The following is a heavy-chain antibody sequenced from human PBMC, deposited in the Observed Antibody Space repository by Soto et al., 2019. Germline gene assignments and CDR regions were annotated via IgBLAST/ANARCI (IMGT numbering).Heavy chain of an antibody. CDR2: IIPIFGRA. CDR1: GGTFSSYA. Sequence: SVKVSCKASGGTFSSYAISWVRQAPGQGLEWMGGIIPIFGRANYAQKFQGRVTITADESTSTAYMELSSLRSEDTAVYYCARRAAYGDDYYGMDVWGQGTTVTVSS. CDR3: ARRAAYGDDYYGMDV. J-gene: IGHJ6*02. V-gene: IGHV1-69*13. D-gene: IGHD4-17*01.